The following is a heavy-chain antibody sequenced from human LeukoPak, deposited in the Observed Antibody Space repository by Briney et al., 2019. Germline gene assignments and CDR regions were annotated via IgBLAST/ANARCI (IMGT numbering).Heavy chain of an antibody. V-gene: IGHV1-2*02. CDR3: ARSEYSSTWYAENY. D-gene: IGHD6-13*01. CDR2: INPNSGGT. J-gene: IGHJ4*02. CDR1: GYTFTGYY. Sequence: ASVKVSCKASGYTFTGYYMHWVRQAPGQGLEWMGWINPNSGGTNYAQKFQGRVTMTRDTSISTAYMELSRLRSDDTAVYYCARSEYSSTWYAENYWGQGTLVTVSS.